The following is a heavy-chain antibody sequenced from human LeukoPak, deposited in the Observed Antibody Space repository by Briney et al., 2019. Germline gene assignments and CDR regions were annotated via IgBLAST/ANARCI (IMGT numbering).Heavy chain of an antibody. CDR3: TTVLARVLLKDAIDI. J-gene: IGHJ3*02. Sequence: GGTLRLSCAASGFTFSSYGMSWVRQAPGKGLEWVSAISGSGGSTYYADSVKGRFTISRDNSKNTLYLQMNSLKTEDTAVYYCTTVLARVLLKDAIDIWGQGTMVTVSS. D-gene: IGHD3-3*01. V-gene: IGHV3-23*01. CDR2: ISGSGGST. CDR1: GFTFSSYG.